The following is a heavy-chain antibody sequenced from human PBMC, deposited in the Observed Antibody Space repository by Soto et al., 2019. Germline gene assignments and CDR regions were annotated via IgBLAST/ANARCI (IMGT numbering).Heavy chain of an antibody. CDR1: GGSISSSSYY. V-gene: IGHV4-39*01. CDR2: IYYSGST. CDR3: ARQPTGEQWLVLGSPLYFDY. J-gene: IGHJ4*02. D-gene: IGHD6-19*01. Sequence: QLQLQESGPGLVKPSETLSLTCTVSGGSISSSSYYWGWIRQPPGKGLEWIGSIYYSGSTYYNPSLKSRVTISVDTSKTKFSLKLSSVSVADTAVYYCARQPTGEQWLVLGSPLYFDYWGQGTLVTVSS.